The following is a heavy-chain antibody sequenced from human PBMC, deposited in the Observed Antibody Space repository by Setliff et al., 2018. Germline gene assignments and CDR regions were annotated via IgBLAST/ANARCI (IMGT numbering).Heavy chain of an antibody. J-gene: IGHJ6*03. Sequence: VKVSCKASGATFSSYGISWVRQAPGQGLEWMGGTIPMFGTTEYAQKFQGRLTIITDESTNTAFMQLSSLRSDDTAVYYCVREGVDSRSSTDYRYYVDVWGKGTTVTVSS. CDR1: GATFSSYG. CDR3: VREGVDSRSSTDYRYYVDV. CDR2: TIPMFGTT. V-gene: IGHV1-69*05. D-gene: IGHD3-22*01.